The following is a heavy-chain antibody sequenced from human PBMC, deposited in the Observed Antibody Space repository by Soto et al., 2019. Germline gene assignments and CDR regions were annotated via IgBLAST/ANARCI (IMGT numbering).Heavy chain of an antibody. CDR1: GDSLSGNSAA. CDR2: TYYRSKWYN. D-gene: IGHD2-15*01. Sequence: SQTLSLTCVVSGDSLSGNSAAWNVIRQSPSRGLEWLGRTYYRSKWYNDYAVSVKSRITINPDTSENQFSLQLNSVTPEDTAMYYCARAGGSSAMDVWGQGTTVTVSS. CDR3: ARAGGSSAMDV. J-gene: IGHJ6*02. V-gene: IGHV6-1*01.